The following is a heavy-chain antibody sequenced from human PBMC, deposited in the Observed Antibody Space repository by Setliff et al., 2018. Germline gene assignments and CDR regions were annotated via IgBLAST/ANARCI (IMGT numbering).Heavy chain of an antibody. CDR2: TIPIFGTT. Sequence: SVKVSCKASGGTFSSYGISWVRQAPGQGLEWMGGTIPIFGTTDCAQKFRGRFTVSRDNAKNSLSLQMNSLRADVTAVYHCARAQGYCNGGRCYGYYYYFYMDVWGRGTTVTVSS. CDR3: ARAQGYCNGGRCYGYYYYFYMDV. CDR1: GGTFSSYG. D-gene: IGHD2-15*01. V-gene: IGHV1-69*05. J-gene: IGHJ6*03.